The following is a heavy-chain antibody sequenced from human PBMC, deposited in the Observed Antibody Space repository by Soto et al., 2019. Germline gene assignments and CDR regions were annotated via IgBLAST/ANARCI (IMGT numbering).Heavy chain of an antibody. CDR2: IYPRDSET. D-gene: IGHD1-26*01. V-gene: IGHV5-51*01. CDR1: GYSFTNYW. J-gene: IGHJ4*02. CDR3: ARVYSGTYYLLDS. Sequence: LGESLKISCQASGYSFTNYWIAWVRQMPGKGLEWMGIIYPRDSETRYSPSLPGQVTISADKSTSTAYLQWSSLKASDTAMYYCARVYSGTYYLLDSWGQGTLVTVSS.